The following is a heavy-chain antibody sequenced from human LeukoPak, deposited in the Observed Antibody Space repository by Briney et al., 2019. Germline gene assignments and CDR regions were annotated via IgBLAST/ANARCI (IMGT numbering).Heavy chain of an antibody. V-gene: IGHV1-18*01. J-gene: IGHJ3*02. Sequence: ASVKVSCKASGYTFTSYTISWVRQAPGQGLEWMGWISAYNGNTNYAQRLQGRVAMTTDTSTSTAYMDLRSLRSDDTAVYYCARDQNDAFDIWGQGTMVTVSS. CDR3: ARDQNDAFDI. CDR2: ISAYNGNT. CDR1: GYTFTSYT.